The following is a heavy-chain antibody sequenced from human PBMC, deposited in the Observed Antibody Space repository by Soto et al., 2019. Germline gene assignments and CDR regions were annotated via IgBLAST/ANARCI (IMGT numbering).Heavy chain of an antibody. Sequence: PGGSLRLSCAASGFPFRSSSMNWVHQAPGKGLEWLSSISSSSYYIFYADSVQGRFTISRDNAKNSLYLQMNSLRAEDTAVYYCARDLGEVSAFWGQGTPVTVSS. J-gene: IGHJ4*02. V-gene: IGHV3-21*01. CDR3: ARDLGEVSAF. D-gene: IGHD3-10*01. CDR1: GFPFRSSS. CDR2: ISSSSYYI.